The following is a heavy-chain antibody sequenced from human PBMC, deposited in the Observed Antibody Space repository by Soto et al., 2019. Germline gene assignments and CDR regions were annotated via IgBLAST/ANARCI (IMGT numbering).Heavy chain of an antibody. CDR2: SSGVGDNT. CDR3: ATGTDKARGGFGH. D-gene: IGHD3-16*01. CDR1: GFTFSSFA. V-gene: IGHV3-23*01. Sequence: PGGSLRLSCVASGFTFSSFAMSWVRQAPGKGLEWVSSSGVGDNTFYAGSVEGRFTISRDNSKNTVHLQLSSLRVEEAAIYYCATGTDKARGGFGHWGQGALVTVSS. J-gene: IGHJ4*02.